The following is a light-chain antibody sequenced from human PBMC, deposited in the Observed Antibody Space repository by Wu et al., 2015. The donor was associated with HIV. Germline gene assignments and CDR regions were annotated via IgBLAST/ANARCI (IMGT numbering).Light chain of an antibody. V-gene: IGKV3-20*01. Sequence: EIVLTQSPGTLSLSPGERATLSCRASQSVSSSYLAWYQQKPGQAPRLLIYGASNRATGIPDRFSGSGSGTDFTLTISRLEPEDFAVYYCQQCGISPYNLGQGTKLEI. CDR2: GAS. J-gene: IGKJ2*01. CDR3: QQCGISPYN. CDR1: QSVSSSY.